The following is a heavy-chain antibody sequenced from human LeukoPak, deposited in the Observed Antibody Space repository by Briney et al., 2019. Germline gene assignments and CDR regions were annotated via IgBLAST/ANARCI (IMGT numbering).Heavy chain of an antibody. D-gene: IGHD6-13*01. CDR3: ARDLIRFSGRIAAAGTGPIDY. V-gene: IGHV3-30*04. J-gene: IGHJ4*02. CDR1: GFTFSSYA. CDR2: ISYDGSNK. Sequence: PGGSLRLSCAASGFTFSSYAMHWVRQAPGKGLEWVAVISYDGSNKYYADSVKGRFTISRDNSKNTLYLQMNSLRAEDTAVYYCARDLIRFSGRIAAAGTGPIDYWGQGTLVTVSS.